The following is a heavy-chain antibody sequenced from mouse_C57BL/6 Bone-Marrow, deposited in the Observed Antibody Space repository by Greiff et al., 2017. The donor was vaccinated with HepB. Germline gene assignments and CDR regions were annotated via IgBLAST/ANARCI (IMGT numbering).Heavy chain of an antibody. CDR2: IDPSDSYT. D-gene: IGHD1-3*01. V-gene: IGHV1-69*01. CDR1: GYTFTRYW. Sequence: VQLQPSGAELVMPGASVKLSCKASGYTFTRYWMHWVKQRPGQGLEWIGEIDPSDSYTYYNQKFKGKATLTVDKSSSTAYMPLSSLTSEDSAVYYCAREKSNDVGFAYWGQGTLVTVSA. J-gene: IGHJ3*01. CDR3: AREKSNDVGFAY.